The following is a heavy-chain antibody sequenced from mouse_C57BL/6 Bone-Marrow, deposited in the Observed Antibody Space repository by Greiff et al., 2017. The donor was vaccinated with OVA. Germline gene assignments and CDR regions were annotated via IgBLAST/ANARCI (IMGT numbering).Heavy chain of an antibody. D-gene: IGHD2-3*01. J-gene: IGHJ3*01. CDR1: GFTFSDFY. V-gene: IGHV7-1*01. Sequence: EVKVVESGGGLVQSGRSLRLSCAPSGFTFSDFYMEWVRQAPGKGLEWIAASRNKANDYTTEYSASVKGRFIVSRDTSQSILYLQMNALRAEDTAIYSCARDADDGYHPAWFAYWGQGTLVTVSA. CDR3: ARDADDGYHPAWFAY. CDR2: SRNKANDYTT.